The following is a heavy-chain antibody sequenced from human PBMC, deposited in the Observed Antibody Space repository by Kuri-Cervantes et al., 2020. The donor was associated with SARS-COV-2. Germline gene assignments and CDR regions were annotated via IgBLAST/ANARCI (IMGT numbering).Heavy chain of an antibody. D-gene: IGHD1-26*01. V-gene: IGHV1-8*01. CDR1: GYTLTELS. CDR2: MNPNSGNT. CDR3: VRGRVVGAN. Sequence: ASVKVSCKVSGYTLTELSMHWVRQATGQGLEWMGWMNPNSGNTGYAQKFQGRLTMTSDTSIDTAYMELSSLKSDDTAVYYCVRGRVVGANWGQGTLVTVSS. J-gene: IGHJ4*02.